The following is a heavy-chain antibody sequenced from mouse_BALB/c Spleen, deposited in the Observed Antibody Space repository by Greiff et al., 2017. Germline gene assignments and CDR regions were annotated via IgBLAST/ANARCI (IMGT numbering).Heavy chain of an antibody. CDR2: INPYNDGT. V-gene: IGHV1-14*01. CDR1: GYTFTSYV. D-gene: IGHD2-3*01. Sequence: EVQRVESGPELVKPGASVKMSCKASGYTFTSYVMHWVKQKPGQGLEWIGYINPYNDGTKYNEKFKGKATLTSDKSSSTAYMELSSLTSEDSAVYYCARGGDGAWFAYWGQGTLVTVSA. CDR3: ARGGDGAWFAY. J-gene: IGHJ3*01.